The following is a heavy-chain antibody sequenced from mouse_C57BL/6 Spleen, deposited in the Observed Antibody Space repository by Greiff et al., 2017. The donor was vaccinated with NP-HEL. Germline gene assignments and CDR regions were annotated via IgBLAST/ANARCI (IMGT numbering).Heavy chain of an antibody. CDR2: ISDGGSYT. CDR1: GFTFSSYA. J-gene: IGHJ2*01. Sequence: EVKVVESGGGLVKPGGSLKLSCAASGFTFSSYAMSWVRQTPEKRLEWVATISDGGSYTYYPDNVKGRFTISRDNAKNNLYLQMSHLKSEDTAMYYCARERDYGYDGDFDYWGQGTTLTVSS. CDR3: ARERDYGYDGDFDY. V-gene: IGHV5-4*01. D-gene: IGHD2-2*01.